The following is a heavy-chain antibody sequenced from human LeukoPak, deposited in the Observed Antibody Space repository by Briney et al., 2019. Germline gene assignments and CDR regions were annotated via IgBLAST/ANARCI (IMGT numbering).Heavy chain of an antibody. CDR3: AKVKGWYGEGYFDY. CDR2: IYRDGRK. D-gene: IGHD3-10*01. J-gene: IGHJ4*02. Sequence: GGPLRLPCAPSGFPVSIIYMRWARQSPERGGEWVSVIYRDGRKYYPDSVKGRFTISRDISKNILFLQMTSLRAEDTAVYYCAKVKGWYGEGYFDYWGQGTLVTVSS. CDR1: GFPVSIIY. V-gene: IGHV3-53*01.